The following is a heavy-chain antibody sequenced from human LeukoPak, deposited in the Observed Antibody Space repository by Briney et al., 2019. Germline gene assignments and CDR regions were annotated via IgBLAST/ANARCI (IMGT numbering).Heavy chain of an antibody. V-gene: IGHV1-18*01. CDR3: ARDRRWELLRYYYYGMDV. CDR1: GYTFTSYG. J-gene: IGHJ6*02. CDR2: ISAYNGNT. D-gene: IGHD1-26*01. Sequence: GASVKVSCKASGYTFTSYGISWVRQAPGQGLEWMGWISAYNGNTNYAQKLQGRVTMTTDTSTSTAYMELRSLRSDDTAVYYCARDRRWELLRYYYYGMDVWGQGTTVTVSS.